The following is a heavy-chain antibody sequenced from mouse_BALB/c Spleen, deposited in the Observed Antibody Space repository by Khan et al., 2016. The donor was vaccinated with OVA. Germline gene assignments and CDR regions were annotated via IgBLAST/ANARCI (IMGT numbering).Heavy chain of an antibody. V-gene: IGHV3-2*02. CDR2: ISYSGRT. CDR3: VRGRAY. Sequence: EVQLQESGPGLVKPSQSLSLTCTVTGYSITSDYAWNWIRQFPGNKLEWMGYISYSGRTSYTPSLKSRIPIPRDTSKNQFFLQLNSVTTEDTATYYCVRGRAYWGQGTLVTVSA. D-gene: IGHD3-3*01. CDR1: GYSITSDYA. J-gene: IGHJ3*01.